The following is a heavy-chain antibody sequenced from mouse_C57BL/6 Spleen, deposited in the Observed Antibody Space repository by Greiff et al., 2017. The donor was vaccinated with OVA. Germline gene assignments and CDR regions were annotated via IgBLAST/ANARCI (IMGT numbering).Heavy chain of an antibody. CDR2: ISNGGGST. CDR1: GFTFSDYY. D-gene: IGHD2-4*01. CDR3: ARGIYDYDEAMDY. Sequence: EVKLVESGGGLVQPGGSLKLSCAASGFTFSDYYMYWVRQTPEKRLEWVAYISNGGGSTYYPDTVKGRFTISRDNAKNTLYLQMSRLKSEDKAMYYCARGIYDYDEAMDYWGQGTSVTVSS. J-gene: IGHJ4*01. V-gene: IGHV5-12*01.